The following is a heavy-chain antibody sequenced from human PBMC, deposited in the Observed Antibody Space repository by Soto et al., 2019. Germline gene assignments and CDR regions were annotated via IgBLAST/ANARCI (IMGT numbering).Heavy chain of an antibody. CDR2: ISYDGSDK. V-gene: IGHV3-30*18. CDR1: GFTFSSYG. D-gene: IGHD3-16*01. Sequence: PGGSLRLSCAGSGFTFSSYGMHWVRQAPGKGLEWVAVISYDGSDKYYGDSVKGRFTISRDDSKNTLYLQMSSLRVEDTAIYYCAKTAGYDYVWGSSGLDP. CDR3: AKTAGYDYVWGSSGLDP. J-gene: IGHJ5*02.